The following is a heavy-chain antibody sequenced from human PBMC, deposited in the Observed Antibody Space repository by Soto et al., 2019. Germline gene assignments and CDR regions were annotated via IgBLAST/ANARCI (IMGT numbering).Heavy chain of an antibody. CDR3: AGGTVGALSEFLHY. CDR2: IRAGSVNT. V-gene: IGHV1-3*01. Sequence: QVQLAQSGAEVKKPGASVKVSCKASGYTFASYAIHWVRQAPGQSLEWMGWIRAGSVNTRVSQKSHDSVTITKDTSARSVNMELHRLTSSYTAVYILAGGTVGALSEFLHYWGLGTLVTVSS. J-gene: IGHJ4*02. D-gene: IGHD1-26*01. CDR1: GYTFASYA.